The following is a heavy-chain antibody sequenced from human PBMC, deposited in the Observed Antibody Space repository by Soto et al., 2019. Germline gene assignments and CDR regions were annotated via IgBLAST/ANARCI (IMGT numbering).Heavy chain of an antibody. V-gene: IGHV1-69*01. Sequence: QVQLVQSGAEVKKPGSSVKVSCKTSGGSFSSYAITWVRQAPGQGLEWMGGIIPMFGTPKYPQKFQGRVTITADEFTSTAYMELGSLRSEDTAVYYCARAGESSTRYYHYYGMDVWGQGTTVTVSS. CDR1: GGSFSSYA. J-gene: IGHJ6*02. CDR2: IIPMFGTP. D-gene: IGHD2-2*01. CDR3: ARAGESSTRYYHYYGMDV.